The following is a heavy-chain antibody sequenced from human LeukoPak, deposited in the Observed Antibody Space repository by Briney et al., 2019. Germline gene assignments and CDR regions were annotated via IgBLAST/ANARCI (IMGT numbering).Heavy chain of an antibody. CDR2: IYSGGST. Sequence: PGGSLRLSCAASGFTVSSNYMSWVRQAPGKGLEWVSVIYSGGSTYYADSVKGRFTISRDNSKNTLYLQMNSLRAEDTAVYYCAPLPCYSSSSLIDYWGQGTLVTVSS. V-gene: IGHV3-53*01. J-gene: IGHJ4*02. D-gene: IGHD6-6*01. CDR3: APLPCYSSSSLIDY. CDR1: GFTVSSNY.